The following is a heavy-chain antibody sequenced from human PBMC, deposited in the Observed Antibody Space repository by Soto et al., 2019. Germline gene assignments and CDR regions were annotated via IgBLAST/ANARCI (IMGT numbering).Heavy chain of an antibody. D-gene: IGHD2-8*01. CDR1: GFSFSAYA. V-gene: IGHV3-23*01. J-gene: IGHJ3*02. CDR3: AKDRIANNGVWEAFDM. CDR2: LVGSGADK. Sequence: GGSLRLSCAASGFSFSAYAMNWVRQAPGKGLQWVSGLVGSGADKNYADSVRGRFTVSRDNSKNTLYLQMDNLRDEDTALYFCAKDRIANNGVWEAFDMWGRGTKVTVSS.